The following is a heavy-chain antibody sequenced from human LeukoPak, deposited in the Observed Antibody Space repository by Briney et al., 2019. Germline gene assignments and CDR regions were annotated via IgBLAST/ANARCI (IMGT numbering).Heavy chain of an antibody. Sequence: GGSLRLSCAASGFTLSSYGMHWVRQAPGKGLEWVAVISYDGSNKYYADSVKGRFTISRDNSKNTLYLQMNSLRAEDTAVYYCAKDKRGYCSGGSCYTNFQHWGQGTLVTVSS. CDR1: GFTLSSYG. CDR3: AKDKRGYCSGGSCYTNFQH. D-gene: IGHD2-15*01. CDR2: ISYDGSNK. V-gene: IGHV3-30*18. J-gene: IGHJ1*01.